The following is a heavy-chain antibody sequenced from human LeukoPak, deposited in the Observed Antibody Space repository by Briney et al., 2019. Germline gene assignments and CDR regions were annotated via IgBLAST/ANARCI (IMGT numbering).Heavy chain of an antibody. CDR1: GFTFSSYA. J-gene: IGHJ4*02. CDR3: AKVPKYDFWSGYYYFDY. V-gene: IGHV3-23*01. Sequence: LSGGSLRLSCAASGFTFSSYAMSWVRQAPGKGLEWVSAISGSGGSTYYADSVKGRFTISRDNSKNTLYLQMSSLRAEDTAVYYCAKVPKYDFWSGYYYFDYWGQGTLVTVSS. D-gene: IGHD3-3*01. CDR2: ISGSGGST.